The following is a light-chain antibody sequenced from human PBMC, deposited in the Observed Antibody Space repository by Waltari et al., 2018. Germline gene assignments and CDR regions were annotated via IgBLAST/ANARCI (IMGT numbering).Light chain of an antibody. J-gene: IGLJ3*02. CDR3: ATWDDSINNPV. CDR2: TNT. Sequence: VLTQPPPASGTSGQRVTLSCSGSLSTIGSNTFNWYQVLPRTAPRLLIFTNTQRPSGVPDRFSASRSSTTASLAISGLQSDDEADYYCATWDDSINNPVFGGGTKLTVL. V-gene: IGLV1-44*01. CDR1: LSTIGSNT.